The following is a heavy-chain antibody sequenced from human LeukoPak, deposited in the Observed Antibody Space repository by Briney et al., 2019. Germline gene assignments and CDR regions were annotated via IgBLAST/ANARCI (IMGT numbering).Heavy chain of an antibody. CDR1: GFTFSSYS. CDR3: VRDSYTNTWHFQDEDY. V-gene: IGHV3-7*01. Sequence: GGSLRLSCAASGFTFSSYSMTWVRQAPGKGLEWVANIRQDGSDKYYVDSVKGRFTISRDNAKNSLFLQMNSLRAEDTAVYYCVRDSYTNTWHFQDEDYWGQGTLVTVSS. CDR2: IRQDGSDK. D-gene: IGHD2-2*02. J-gene: IGHJ4*02.